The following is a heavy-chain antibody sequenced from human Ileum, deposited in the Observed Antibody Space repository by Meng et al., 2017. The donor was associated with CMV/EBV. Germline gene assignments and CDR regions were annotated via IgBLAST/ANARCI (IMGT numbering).Heavy chain of an antibody. J-gene: IGHJ4*02. CDR3: ARDRWRGSSGWYFRFDY. CDR2: IYYSGST. D-gene: IGHD6-19*01. V-gene: IGHV4-61*01. CDR1: SVSSGSYY. Sequence: SVSSGSYYWSWIRQPPGKGLEWIGYIYYSGSTNYNPSLKSRVTISVVTSKNQFSLKLSSVTAADTAVYYCARDRWRGSSGWYFRFDYWGQGTLVTVSS.